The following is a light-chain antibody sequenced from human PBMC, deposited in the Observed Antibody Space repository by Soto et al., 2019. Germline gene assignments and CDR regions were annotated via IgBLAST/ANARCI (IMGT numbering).Light chain of an antibody. CDR2: GAS. V-gene: IGKV3-20*01. J-gene: IGKJ5*01. CDR3: QQYDTSPIT. Sequence: EIVLTQSPATLSVSPGERATLSCRASQSVSRNYLAWYQQKPGQAPRLLIYGASSRATGIPDSFSGSGSGTDFTLTISRLEPEDFAVYYCQQYDTSPITFGQGTRLEIK. CDR1: QSVSRNY.